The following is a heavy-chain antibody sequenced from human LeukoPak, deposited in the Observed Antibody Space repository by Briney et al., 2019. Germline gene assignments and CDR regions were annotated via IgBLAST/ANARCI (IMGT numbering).Heavy chain of an antibody. CDR1: GGSISSGGYY. D-gene: IGHD3-10*01. CDR2: IYYSGST. CDR3: ARLRGKAAKWFGELLDWYFDL. V-gene: IGHV4-31*03. J-gene: IGHJ2*01. Sequence: PSETLSLTCTVSGGSISSGGYYWSWIRQHPGKGLEWIGYIYYSGSTYYNPSLKSRVTISVDTSKNQFSLKLSSVTAADTAVYYCARLRGKAAKWFGELLDWYFDLWGRGTLVTVSS.